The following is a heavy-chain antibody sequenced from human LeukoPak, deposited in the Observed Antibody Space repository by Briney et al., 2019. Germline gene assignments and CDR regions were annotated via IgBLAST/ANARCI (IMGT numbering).Heavy chain of an antibody. D-gene: IGHD3-16*01. CDR1: GFTFASSA. CDR2: IVVGSGNT. CDR3: AADDQQLIL. Sequence: SVKVSCKASGFTFASSAMQWVRQARGQRLEWIGWIVVGSGNTNYAQKFHEGVTITRDMSTSTVYMELSSLRSEDTAVYYCAADDQQLILWGQGTLVTVSS. J-gene: IGHJ4*02. V-gene: IGHV1-58*02.